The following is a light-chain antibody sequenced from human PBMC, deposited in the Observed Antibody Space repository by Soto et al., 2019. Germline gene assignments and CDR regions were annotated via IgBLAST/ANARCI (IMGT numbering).Light chain of an antibody. Sequence: EIVLTQSPDTLSLSPGEGASLSCRASQSVSSNLAWYQQKPGQAPRLLIYGASTRATGIPARFSGSGSGTEFTLTISSLQSEDFAVYYCQQYNNWPAITFGQGTRLEIK. CDR2: GAS. J-gene: IGKJ5*01. CDR1: QSVSSN. V-gene: IGKV3-15*01. CDR3: QQYNNWPAIT.